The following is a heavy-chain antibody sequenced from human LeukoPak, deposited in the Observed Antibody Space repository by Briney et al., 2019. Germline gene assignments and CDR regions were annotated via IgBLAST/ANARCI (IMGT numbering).Heavy chain of an antibody. CDR2: ISYDGSNK. D-gene: IGHD6-25*01. J-gene: IGHJ5*02. V-gene: IGHV3-30*04. Sequence: PGGSLRLSCAASGFTFSSYAMHWVRQAPGKGLEWVAVISYDGSNKYYADSVKGRFTISRDNSKNTLYLQMNSLRAEDTAVYYCARGSRLGGFDPWGQGTLVTVPS. CDR1: GFTFSSYA. CDR3: ARGSRLGGFDP.